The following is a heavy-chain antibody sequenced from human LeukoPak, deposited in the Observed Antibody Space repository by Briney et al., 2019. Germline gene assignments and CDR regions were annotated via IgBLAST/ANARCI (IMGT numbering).Heavy chain of an antibody. CDR2: IIPIFGTA. Sequence: SVKVSCKASGGTFSSYAISWVRQAPGQGLEWMGGIIPIFGTANYAQKFQGRVTVTADESTSTAYMELSSLRSEDTAVYYCARDAATSWYERLADYYYMDVWGKGTTVTISS. D-gene: IGHD6-13*01. J-gene: IGHJ6*03. CDR3: ARDAATSWYERLADYYYMDV. V-gene: IGHV1-69*13. CDR1: GGTFSSYA.